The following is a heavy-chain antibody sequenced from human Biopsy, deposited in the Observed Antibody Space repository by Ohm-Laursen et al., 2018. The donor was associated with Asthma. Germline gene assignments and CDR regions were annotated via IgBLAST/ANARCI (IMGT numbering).Heavy chain of an antibody. D-gene: IGHD5-12*01. CDR2: FIPVLGTP. J-gene: IGHJ6*02. CDR1: GDSFSNYA. CDR3: ARGYSGSDRIVYYYSGLEV. V-gene: IGHV1-69*13. Sequence: ASVKVSCKASGDSFSNYAISWVRQAPGQGLEWMGGFIPVLGTPDHAQMFEGRVTITADESTSTAYMELSSLSSEDTAVYYCARGYSGSDRIVYYYSGLEVWGQGTTVTVSS.